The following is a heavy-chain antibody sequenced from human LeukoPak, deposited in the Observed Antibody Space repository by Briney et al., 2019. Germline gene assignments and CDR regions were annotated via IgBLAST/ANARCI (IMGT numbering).Heavy chain of an antibody. CDR3: AKGGKELLDAFDI. J-gene: IGHJ3*02. Sequence: GGSLRLSCAASGFTFSSYGMHWVRQAPGKGLEWVAVIWYGGSNKYYADSVKGRFTISRDNSKNTLYLQMNSLRAEDTAVYYCAKGGKELLDAFDIWGQGTMVTVSS. CDR1: GFTFSSYG. D-gene: IGHD1-26*01. CDR2: IWYGGSNK. V-gene: IGHV3-30*02.